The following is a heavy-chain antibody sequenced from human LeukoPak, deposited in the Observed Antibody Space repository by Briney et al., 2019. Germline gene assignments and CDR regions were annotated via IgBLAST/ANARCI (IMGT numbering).Heavy chain of an antibody. CDR1: GFTFSSYW. J-gene: IGHJ4*02. CDR3: ARDTYGSGNSYNAPLDY. CDR2: IKSDGSST. Sequence: GGSLRLSCAASGFTFSSYWMHWVRQAPGKGLVWVSRIKSDGSSTSYADSVKGRFTISRDNAKNSLYLQMNSLRAEDTAMYYCARDTYGSGNSYNAPLDYWGQGTLVTVSS. V-gene: IGHV3-74*01. D-gene: IGHD3-10*01.